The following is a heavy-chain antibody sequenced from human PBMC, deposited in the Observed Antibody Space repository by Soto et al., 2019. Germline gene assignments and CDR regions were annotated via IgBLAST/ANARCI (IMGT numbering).Heavy chain of an antibody. CDR2: TYYGWNT. CDR3: ARDREYYDSSGLYFDY. Sequence: SETLSLTCSVSGGSISDYYWSWIRQPPGKGLEWIGYTYYGWNTNYNPSLKSRVTISVDTSKNQFSLKLISVTAADTAVYYCARDREYYDSSGLYFDYWGQGTLVTVSS. V-gene: IGHV4-59*01. D-gene: IGHD3-22*01. J-gene: IGHJ4*02. CDR1: GGSISDYY.